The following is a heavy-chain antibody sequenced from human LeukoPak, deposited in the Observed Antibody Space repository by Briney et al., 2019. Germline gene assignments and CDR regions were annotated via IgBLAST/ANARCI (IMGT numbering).Heavy chain of an antibody. CDR2: IYYSGST. CDR3: ARVELDYVRAIDY. V-gene: IGHV4-31*03. D-gene: IGHD4-17*01. Sequence: SETLSLTCTVSGGSISSGGYYWSWIRQHPGKGLECIGYIYYSGSTYYNPSLKSRVTISVDTSKNQFSLKLSSVTAADTAVYYCARVELDYVRAIDYWGQGTLVTVSS. J-gene: IGHJ4*02. CDR1: GGSISSGGYY.